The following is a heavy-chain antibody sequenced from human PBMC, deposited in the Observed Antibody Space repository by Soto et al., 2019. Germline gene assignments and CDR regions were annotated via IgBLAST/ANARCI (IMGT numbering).Heavy chain of an antibody. CDR3: ASFVTHGTGHKFDY. Sequence: QVQLQESGPGLVKPSQTLSLTCTVSGGSISSGGDYCIWIRQHPGKGLEWLGYIYYSGSTYYNPSLKSRVTISVDTSKNQFYLKLSSVTAADTAVYYCASFVTHGTGHKFDYWGQGTLVTVSS. J-gene: IGHJ4*02. V-gene: IGHV4-31*03. D-gene: IGHD1-26*01. CDR1: GGSISSGGDY. CDR2: IYYSGST.